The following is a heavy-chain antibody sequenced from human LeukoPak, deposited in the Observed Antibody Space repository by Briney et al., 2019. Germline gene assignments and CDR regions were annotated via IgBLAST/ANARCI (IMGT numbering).Heavy chain of an antibody. V-gene: IGHV3-23*01. J-gene: IGHJ4*02. Sequence: AGGSLRLXCAASGFTFSSYAMSWVRQAPGKGLEWVSAISGSGGSTYYADSVKGRFTISRDNSKNTLYLQMNSLRAEDTAVYYCAKVGGYYYDAPLYWGQGTLVTVSS. CDR3: AKVGGYYYDAPLY. D-gene: IGHD3-22*01. CDR1: GFTFSSYA. CDR2: ISGSGGST.